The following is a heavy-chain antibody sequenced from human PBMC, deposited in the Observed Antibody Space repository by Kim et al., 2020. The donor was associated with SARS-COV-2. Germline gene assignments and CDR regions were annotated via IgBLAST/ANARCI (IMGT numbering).Heavy chain of an antibody. D-gene: IGHD3-10*01. V-gene: IGHV3-72*01. CDR2: TT. J-gene: IGHJ2*01. CDR3: ARRITRYFDL. Sequence: TTNYGASGKGRFTISRADSQNSLYLQMNSLKTEDTAVYYCARRITRYFDLWGRGTLVTVSS.